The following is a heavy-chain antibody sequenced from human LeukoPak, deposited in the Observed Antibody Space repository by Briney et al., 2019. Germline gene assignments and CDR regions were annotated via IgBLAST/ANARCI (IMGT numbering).Heavy chain of an antibody. Sequence: PGRSLRLSCAASGFTFSSYAMHWVRQAPGKGLEWVAVISYDGSNKYYADSVKGRFTISRDNSKNTLYLQMNSLRAVDTAVYYCAKDQQWLPRFPDYYMDVWGKGTTVTVSS. CDR2: ISYDGSNK. V-gene: IGHV3-30-3*01. D-gene: IGHD6-19*01. J-gene: IGHJ6*03. CDR1: GFTFSSYA. CDR3: AKDQQWLPRFPDYYMDV.